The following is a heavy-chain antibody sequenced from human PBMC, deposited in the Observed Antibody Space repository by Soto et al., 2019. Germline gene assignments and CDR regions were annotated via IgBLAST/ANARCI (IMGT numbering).Heavy chain of an antibody. J-gene: IGHJ3*02. CDR1: GGTFSRYA. CDR2: IIPILGIA. D-gene: IGHD3-22*01. Sequence: QVQLVQSGAEVKKPGSSVKVSCKASGGTFSRYALSWVRQAPGQGLEWMGGIIPILGIANNAQAFQGRVTITADESTSTAYMELSSLRSEDTAVYYCARDRSQGGYYDSSGYFLEAFDIWGQGTMVTVSS. CDR3: ARDRSQGGYYDSSGYFLEAFDI. V-gene: IGHV1-69*01.